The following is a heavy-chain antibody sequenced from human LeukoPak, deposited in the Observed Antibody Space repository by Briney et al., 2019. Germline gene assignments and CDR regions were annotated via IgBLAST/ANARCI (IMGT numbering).Heavy chain of an antibody. CDR2: IRRKADGYTT. V-gene: IGHV3-72*01. CDR3: AILGAWNSGSSEDDY. D-gene: IGHD1-26*01. J-gene: IGHJ4*01. Sequence: TGGSLRLSCAASGLRFSDYDMDWVRQAPGKGLEWVGRIRRKADGYTTEYAASVKGRFTILRDDLKNSVYLQMHSLKTEDTAVYHCAILGAWNSGSSEDDYWGQGTLATVSS. CDR1: GLRFSDYD.